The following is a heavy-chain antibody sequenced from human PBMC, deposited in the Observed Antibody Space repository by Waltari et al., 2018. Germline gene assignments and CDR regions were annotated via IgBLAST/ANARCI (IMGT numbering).Heavy chain of an antibody. CDR2: IYHSGST. V-gene: IGHV4-38-2*01. CDR3: ARKVGGYQTFDY. Sequence: QVQLQESGPGLVKPSETLSLTCAVSGYSISSGYYWGWIRQPPGKGLEWIGSIYHSGSTYYNPSLKSRVTISVDTSKNQFSLKLSSVTAADTAGYYCARKVGGYQTFDYWGQGTLVTVSS. D-gene: IGHD5-18*01. J-gene: IGHJ4*02. CDR1: GYSISSGYY.